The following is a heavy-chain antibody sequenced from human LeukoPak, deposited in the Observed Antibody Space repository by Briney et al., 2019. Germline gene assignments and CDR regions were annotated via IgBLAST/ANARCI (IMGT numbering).Heavy chain of an antibody. Sequence: SVKVSCKASGGTFSSYAISWVRQAPGQGLEWMGGIIPIFGTANYAQKFQGRVTITADESTSTAYMELSSLRSEDTAVYYRATARGYSYGFVYWGQGTLVTVSS. J-gene: IGHJ4*02. CDR2: IIPIFGTA. CDR1: GGTFSSYA. CDR3: ATARGYSYGFVY. V-gene: IGHV1-69*13. D-gene: IGHD5-18*01.